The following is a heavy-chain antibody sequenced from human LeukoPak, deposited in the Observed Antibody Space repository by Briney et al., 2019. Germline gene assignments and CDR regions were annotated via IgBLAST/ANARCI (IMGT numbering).Heavy chain of an antibody. J-gene: IGHJ4*02. D-gene: IGHD1-26*01. CDR3: ARYSGTFSNSYFDC. V-gene: IGHV3-66*01. CDR2: IYSGGST. Sequence: PGGSLRLSCAASGFSAGSNYMTWVRQAPGKGLEWVSLIYSGGSTYYADSVKGRFIISRDNSKNTLYLQMNSLRAEDTAVYYCARYSGTFSNSYFDCWGQGTLVTVSS. CDR1: GFSAGSNY.